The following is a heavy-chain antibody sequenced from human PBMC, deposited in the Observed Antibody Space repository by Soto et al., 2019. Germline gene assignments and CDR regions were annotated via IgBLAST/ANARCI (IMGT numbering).Heavy chain of an antibody. CDR2: IKQDGSEI. V-gene: IGHV3-7*05. CDR1: GLTFSSYW. D-gene: IGHD3-16*01. CDR3: ARCPGGMAYIDDAFDI. J-gene: IGHJ3*02. Sequence: GGSLRLSCAASGLTFSSYWMSCVRQAPGKGLEWVANIKQDGSEIHYVDSVKGRFTISRDNAKNSLYLQMDSLGAEDTAVYYCARCPGGMAYIDDAFDIWGQGTMVTVSS.